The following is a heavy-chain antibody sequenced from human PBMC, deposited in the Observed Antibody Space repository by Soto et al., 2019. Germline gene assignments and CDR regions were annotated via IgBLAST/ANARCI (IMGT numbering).Heavy chain of an antibody. J-gene: IGHJ6*02. D-gene: IGHD2-2*01. Sequence: QVQLVQSGAEVKKPVSSVKVSCKASGGTFSSYAISWVRQAPVQGLEWMGGIIPISGTANYAQKFQGRVTITADASTSTAYMELSSLRSEDTAVYYCARSQGSSTSLEIYYYYYYGMDVWGQGTKVTVSS. V-gene: IGHV1-69*01. CDR3: ARSQGSSTSLEIYYYYYYGMDV. CDR1: GGTFSSYA. CDR2: IIPISGTA.